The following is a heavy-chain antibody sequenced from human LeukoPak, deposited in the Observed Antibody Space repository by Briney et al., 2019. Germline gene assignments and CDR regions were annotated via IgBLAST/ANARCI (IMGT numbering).Heavy chain of an antibody. D-gene: IGHD2-15*01. CDR1: GFTFSSYS. CDR3: AREASGGSPDY. CDR2: ISSSGSYI. J-gene: IGHJ4*02. V-gene: IGHV3-21*01. Sequence: GGSLRLSCAASGFTFSSYSMNWVRQAPGKGLEWVSSISSSGSYIYYADSVKGRFTISRDNAKNSLYLQMNSLRAEDTALYYCAREASGGSPDYWGQGTLVTVSS.